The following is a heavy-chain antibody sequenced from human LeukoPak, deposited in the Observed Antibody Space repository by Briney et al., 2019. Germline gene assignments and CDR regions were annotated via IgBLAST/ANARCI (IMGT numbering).Heavy chain of an antibody. J-gene: IGHJ4*02. CDR2: IYYSGST. D-gene: IGHD1-26*01. CDR1: GDSLRKSTFY. CDR3: ARDSGSYGSDY. V-gene: IGHV4-61*01. Sequence: SETLSLTCTVSGDSLRKSTFYWVWIRQPPGKGLEWIGYIYYSGSTNYNPSLKSRVTISVDTSKNQFSLKLSSVTAADTAVYYCARDSGSYGSDYWGQGTLVTVSS.